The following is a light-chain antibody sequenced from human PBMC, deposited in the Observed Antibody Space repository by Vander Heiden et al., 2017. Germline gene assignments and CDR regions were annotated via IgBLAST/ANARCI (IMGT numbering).Light chain of an antibody. CDR1: QSVSSY. V-gene: IGKV3-11*01. CDR3: QQRSNWPPVIT. Sequence: EIVLTQSPATLSLSPGERATLSCRASQSVSSYLAWYQQKPGQAPRLLIYDASNRATGIQARFSGSGSGTDFTLTISSLEPEDFAVYYCQQRSNWPPVITFGGGTKVEIK. CDR2: DAS. J-gene: IGKJ4*01.